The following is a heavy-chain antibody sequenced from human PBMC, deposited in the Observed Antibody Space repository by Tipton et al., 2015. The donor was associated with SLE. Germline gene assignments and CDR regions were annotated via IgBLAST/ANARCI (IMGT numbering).Heavy chain of an antibody. D-gene: IGHD3-3*01. J-gene: IGHJ3*02. V-gene: IGHV1-69*05. Sequence: QSGPEVKKPGSSVKVSCKVSGGTFSNYAISWVRQAPGQGLEWMGGNIPLFATSNYAQKFQGRITITTDESTGTVDMDLSSLRSEDTAVYYCATRGGGYYTPDAFDIWGQGTMVAVSS. CDR3: ATRGGGYYTPDAFDI. CDR2: NIPLFATS. CDR1: GGTFSNYA.